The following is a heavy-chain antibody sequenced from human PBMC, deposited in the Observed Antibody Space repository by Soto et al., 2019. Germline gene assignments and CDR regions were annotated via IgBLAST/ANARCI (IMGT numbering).Heavy chain of an antibody. J-gene: IGHJ4*02. CDR3: ERLGGYYQAFXN. D-gene: IGHD3-3*01. CDR2: IYYTGTS. Sequence: SETLSLTCTVSGGSIRNNYWSWIRQPPGKGLEWVGYIYYTGTSKYNPSLKSRVTISVDSSKNQFSLKLDSVTAADTAVYYCERLGGYYQAFXNWGQGTLVXVSS. CDR1: GGSIRNNY. V-gene: IGHV4-59*08.